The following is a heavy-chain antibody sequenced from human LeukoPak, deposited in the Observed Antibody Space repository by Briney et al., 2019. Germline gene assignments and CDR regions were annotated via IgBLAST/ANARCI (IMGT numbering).Heavy chain of an antibody. CDR3: ARDQSIAAAGTIDY. V-gene: IGHV3-48*03. J-gene: IGHJ4*02. Sequence: GGSLRLSCAVSGFTFSSYEMNWVRQAPGKGLEWVSYISSSGSTIYYADSVKGRFTISRDNAKNSLYLQMNSLRAEDTAVYYCARDQSIAAAGTIDYWGQGTLVTVSS. D-gene: IGHD6-13*01. CDR1: GFTFSSYE. CDR2: ISSSGSTI.